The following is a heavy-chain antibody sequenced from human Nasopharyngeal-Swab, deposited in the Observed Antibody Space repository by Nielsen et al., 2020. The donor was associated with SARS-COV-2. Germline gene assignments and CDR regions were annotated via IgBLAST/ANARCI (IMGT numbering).Heavy chain of an antibody. J-gene: IGHJ4*02. CDR2: IYYSGNT. Sequence: WIRQPPGKGLEWIGYIYYSGNTNYNPSLKSRVTMSVDTSTDQFSLKLRSVTAADTAVYYCARDRGYSYGDPLSYFDYWGQGTLVTVSS. CDR3: ARDRGYSYGDPLSYFDY. D-gene: IGHD5-18*01. V-gene: IGHV4-59*01.